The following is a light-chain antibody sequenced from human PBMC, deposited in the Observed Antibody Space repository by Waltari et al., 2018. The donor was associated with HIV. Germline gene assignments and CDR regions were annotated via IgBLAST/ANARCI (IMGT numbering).Light chain of an antibody. CDR3: QQYGSTPYT. CDR2: GSS. J-gene: IGKJ2*01. V-gene: IGKV3-20*01. CDR1: QTFSSRY. Sequence: EIVLTQSPDTLPLSPGESATLSCRASQTFSSRYLAWYQQKPSQVTRPLIYGSSSRAPGIPDRFIGGASGTDFTLTIIRLEPEDVAVYYCQQYGSTPYTFGQGTKLEIK.